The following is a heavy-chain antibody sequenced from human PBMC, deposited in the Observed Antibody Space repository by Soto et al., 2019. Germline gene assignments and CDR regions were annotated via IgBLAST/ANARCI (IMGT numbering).Heavy chain of an antibody. CDR1: GYTFTSYA. CDR2: INAGNGNT. D-gene: IGHD3-10*01. CDR3: ARDSWPYYYGSGSYMTPTYYYGMDV. J-gene: IGHJ6*02. Sequence: ASVKVSCKASGYTFTSYAMHWVRQAPGQRLEWTGWINAGNGNTKYSQKFQGRVTITRDTSASTAYMELSSLRSEDTAVYYCARDSWPYYYGSGSYMTPTYYYGMDVWGQGTTVTVSS. V-gene: IGHV1-3*01.